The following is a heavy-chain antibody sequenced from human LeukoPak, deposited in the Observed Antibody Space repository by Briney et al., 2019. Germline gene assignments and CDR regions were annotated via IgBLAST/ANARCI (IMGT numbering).Heavy chain of an antibody. CDR1: GFTFDYYG. D-gene: IGHD3-22*01. CDR3: AKDHYYDRSGYYYGYAFDI. J-gene: IGHJ3*02. CDR2: ISWNSGRK. V-gene: IGHV3-9*01. Sequence: GGSLRLSCAASGFTFDYYGMHWVRQTPGKGLEWVSGISWNSGRKGYGDSVKGRFTISRDNAKNSLYLQMDSLRAEDTALYYCAKDHYYDRSGYYYGYAFDIWGQGTMVTVSS.